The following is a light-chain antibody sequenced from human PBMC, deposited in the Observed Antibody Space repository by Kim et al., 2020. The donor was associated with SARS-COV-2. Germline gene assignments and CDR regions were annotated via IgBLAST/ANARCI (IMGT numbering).Light chain of an antibody. J-gene: IGKJ1*01. CDR1: QDIANS. CDR2: AAS. V-gene: IGKV1-27*01. Sequence: ESVGDRVTVTCRASQDIANSLAWYQPTPGKVPQLLIYAASTVQSGVPSRFSGSGSGTEFTLTIGGLQAEDVATYYCQKYNSAPWTFGPGTKVDIK. CDR3: QKYNSAPWT.